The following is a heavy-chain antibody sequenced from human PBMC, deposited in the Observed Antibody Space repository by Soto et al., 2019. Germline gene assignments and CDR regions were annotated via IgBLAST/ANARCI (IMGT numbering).Heavy chain of an antibody. CDR3: ASLGSGSYVDV. J-gene: IGHJ4*02. CDR2: ISTSGYTL. Sequence: GSLRLSCAASGFTFSDYYMSWIRQAPGKGLEWISYISTSGYTLYYGDSVKGRFTISRDNAKNSLYLQMNSLRAEDTAMYYCASLGSGSYVDVWGLGTLVTVSS. CDR1: GFTFSDYY. V-gene: IGHV3-11*01. D-gene: IGHD3-10*01.